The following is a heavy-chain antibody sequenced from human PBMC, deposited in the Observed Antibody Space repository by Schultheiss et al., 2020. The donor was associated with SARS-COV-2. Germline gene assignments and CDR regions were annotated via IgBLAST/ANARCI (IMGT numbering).Heavy chain of an antibody. V-gene: IGHV6-1*01. Sequence: SQTLSLTCAISGDSVSSNSAAWNWIRQSPSRGLEWLGRTYYRSKWYNDYAVSVKSRITINPDTSKNQFSLQLNSVTPEDTAVYYCARGVWYSSGWNYYYYGMDVWGQGTTVTVSS. CDR1: GDSVSSNSAA. J-gene: IGHJ6*02. CDR2: TYYRSKWYN. D-gene: IGHD6-19*01. CDR3: ARGVWYSSGWNYYYYGMDV.